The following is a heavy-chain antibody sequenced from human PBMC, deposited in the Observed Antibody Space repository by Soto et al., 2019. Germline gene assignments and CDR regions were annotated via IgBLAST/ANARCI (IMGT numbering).Heavy chain of an antibody. V-gene: IGHV3-66*01. CDR3: ASLMGREATINSPKYSSSWYVLDY. Sequence: PGGSLRLSCAASGFTVSSNYMSWVRQAPGKGLEWVSVIYSGGSTYYADSVKGRFTISRDNSKNTLYLQMNSLRAEDTAVYYCASLMGREATINSPKYSSSWYVLDYCGQGTLVTGSS. CDR1: GFTVSSNY. D-gene: IGHD6-13*01. J-gene: IGHJ4*02. CDR2: IYSGGST.